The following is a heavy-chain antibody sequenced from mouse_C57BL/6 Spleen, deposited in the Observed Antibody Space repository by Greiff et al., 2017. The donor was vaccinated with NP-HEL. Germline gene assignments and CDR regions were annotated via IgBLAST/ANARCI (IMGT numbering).Heavy chain of an antibody. J-gene: IGHJ2*01. CDR2: ISYDGSN. CDR1: GYSITSGYY. CDR3: ARDLDY. Sequence: EVQVVESGPGLVKPSQSLSLTCSVTGYSITSGYYWNWIRQFPGNKLEWMGYISYDGSNNYNPSLKNRISITRDTSKNQFFLKLNSVTTEDTATYYCARDLDYRGQGTTLTVSS. V-gene: IGHV3-6*01.